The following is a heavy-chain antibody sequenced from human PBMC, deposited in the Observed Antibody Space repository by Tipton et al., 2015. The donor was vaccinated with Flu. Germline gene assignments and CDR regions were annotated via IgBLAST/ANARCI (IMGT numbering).Heavy chain of an antibody. J-gene: IGHJ5*01. Sequence: SLRLSCAASGFSFGTYSMAWVRQAPGKGLEWVSSTDGSSTYIYYADSVRGRFTISRDNMKNSVYLQMNSLRAEDTAMYYCARAYDFWGGSNWLDSWGQGSLVSVSS. CDR1: GFSFGTYS. V-gene: IGHV3-21*01. CDR3: ARAYDFWGGSNWLDS. D-gene: IGHD3-3*01. CDR2: TDGSSTYI.